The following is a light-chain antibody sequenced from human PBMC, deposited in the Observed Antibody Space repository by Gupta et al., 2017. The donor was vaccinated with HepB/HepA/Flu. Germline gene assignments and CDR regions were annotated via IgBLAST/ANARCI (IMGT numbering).Light chain of an antibody. V-gene: IGKV3-15*01. J-gene: IGKJ3*01. CDR3: QQYNNWPPFT. Sequence: EIVMTQSPATLSVSPGERATLSCRASQSVSSNLAWYQQKPSQAPRLLIYGASTRATCIPARFSGSGSGTEFTLTISSLQSEDFAVYYCQQYNNWPPFTFGPGTKVDIK. CDR1: QSVSSN. CDR2: GAS.